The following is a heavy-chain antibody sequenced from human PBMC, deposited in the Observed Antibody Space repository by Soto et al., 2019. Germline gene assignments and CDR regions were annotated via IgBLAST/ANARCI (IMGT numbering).Heavy chain of an antibody. CDR2: MQPSTGRT. D-gene: IGHD1-26*01. CDR1: GYSFTSLD. V-gene: IGHV1-8*01. J-gene: IGHJ4*02. Sequence: ASVKVSFKASGYSFTSLDINWVRQTAGQGLEWMGWMQPSTGRTGYAQKFQGRVTMTRDTSINTAYMELTTLTSDDTAFYYCARGVSAGVDYWGQGTLVTVSS. CDR3: ARGVSAGVDY.